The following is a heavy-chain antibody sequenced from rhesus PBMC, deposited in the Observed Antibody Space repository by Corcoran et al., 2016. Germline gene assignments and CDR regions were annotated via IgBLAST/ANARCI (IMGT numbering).Heavy chain of an antibody. J-gene: IGHJ5-1*01. CDR2: IGGGSGST. D-gene: IGHD3-34*01. CDR1: GYSISRGYG. Sequence: QVQLQESGPGLVKPSEPLSLTCAVSGYSISRGYGWSWIRQPPGKGLEGIGYIGGGSGSTTYTPSHKTRVTISKATSKKQFSLELSAVTAADTAVYYCARGGVGRFDVWGAGVLVTVSS. V-gene: IGHV4-127*01. CDR3: ARGGVGRFDV.